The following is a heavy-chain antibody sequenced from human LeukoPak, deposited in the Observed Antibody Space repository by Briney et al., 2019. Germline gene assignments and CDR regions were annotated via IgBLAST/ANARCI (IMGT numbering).Heavy chain of an antibody. CDR2: IYHSGST. CDR3: ARAAAGTGWGMDV. V-gene: IGHV4-30-2*01. Sequence: SETLSLTCAVSGGSISSGGYSWSWIRQPPGKGLEWIGYIYHSGSTYYNPSLKSRVTISVDRSKNQFSLKLSSVTAADTAVYYCARAAAGTGWGMDVWGQGTTVTVSS. D-gene: IGHD6-13*01. CDR1: GGSISSGGYS. J-gene: IGHJ6*02.